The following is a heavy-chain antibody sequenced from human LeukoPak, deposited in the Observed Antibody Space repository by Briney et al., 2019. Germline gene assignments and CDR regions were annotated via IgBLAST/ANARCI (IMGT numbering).Heavy chain of an antibody. J-gene: IGHJ4*02. Sequence: GGSLRLSCTASGFTISDYWMTWVRQAPGKGLEWVANIKQDGSAKYYVDSVKGRFTISRDNAKNSLYLQMDSLRVEDTATYYCARWRGSTSERSDYWGQGTPVTVSS. CDR1: GFTISDYW. V-gene: IGHV3-7*01. D-gene: IGHD2-2*01. CDR3: ARWRGSTSERSDY. CDR2: IKQDGSAK.